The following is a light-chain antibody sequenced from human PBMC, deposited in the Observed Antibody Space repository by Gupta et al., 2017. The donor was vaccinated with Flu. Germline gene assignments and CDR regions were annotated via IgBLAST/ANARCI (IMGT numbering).Light chain of an antibody. J-gene: IGLJ2*01. CDR2: EVT. CDR1: SSDIGGYNY. V-gene: IGLV2-8*01. Sequence: SVTISCFGTSSDIGGYNYVSWYEQHPGKAPIRRILEVTRRPAGVPDRVSGSYSGTTASLTVSGLHAEDDSYYYCGSYGGNYKLIFGGGTRLTVL. CDR3: GSYGGNYKLI.